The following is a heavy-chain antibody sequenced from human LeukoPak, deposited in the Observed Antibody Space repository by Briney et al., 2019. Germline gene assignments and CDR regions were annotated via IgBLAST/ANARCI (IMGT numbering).Heavy chain of an antibody. CDR2: IYYSGST. Sequence: SETLSLTCTVSGGSISSSYYYWGWIRQPPGKGLEWIGSIYYSGSTYYNPSLKSRVTISVDTSKNQFSLKLSSVTAADTAVYYCARGLGYSSSSSGPGGWGQGTLVTVSS. CDR1: GGSISSSYYY. J-gene: IGHJ4*02. D-gene: IGHD6-6*01. V-gene: IGHV4-39*07. CDR3: ARGLGYSSSSSGPGG.